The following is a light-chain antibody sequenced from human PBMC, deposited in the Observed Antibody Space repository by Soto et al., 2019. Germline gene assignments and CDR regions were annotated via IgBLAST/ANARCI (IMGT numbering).Light chain of an antibody. CDR1: QSVSSY. CDR2: DAS. J-gene: IGKJ1*01. CDR3: HQRKSWPRT. V-gene: IGKV3-11*01. Sequence: EIVLTQSPATLSLSPVERATLSCMASQSVSSYLAWYQQKPGQAPRLLIYDASNRATGIPARFSGSGSGTDFTLTISSLEPEDFAVYYCHQRKSWPRTFGQGTKVDIK.